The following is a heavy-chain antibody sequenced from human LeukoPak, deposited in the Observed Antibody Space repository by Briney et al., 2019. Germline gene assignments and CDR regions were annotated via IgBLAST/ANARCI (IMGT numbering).Heavy chain of an antibody. Sequence: GASVKVSCKASGYTFTGYYMHWVRQAPGQGLEWMGWINPNSGGTNYAQKFQGRVTMTRDTSISTAYMELSRLRSDDTAVYYCARAITMVRGVLSPHYGMDVWGQGTTVTVSS. CDR1: GYTFTGYY. J-gene: IGHJ6*02. CDR3: ARAITMVRGVLSPHYGMDV. V-gene: IGHV1-2*02. D-gene: IGHD3-10*01. CDR2: INPNSGGT.